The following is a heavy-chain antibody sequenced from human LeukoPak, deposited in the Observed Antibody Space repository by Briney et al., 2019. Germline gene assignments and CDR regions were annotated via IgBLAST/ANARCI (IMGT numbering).Heavy chain of an antibody. J-gene: IGHJ6*03. V-gene: IGHV3-30*03. Sequence: PGGSLRLSCAASGFTFSSYGMHWVRQAPGKGLEWVAVISYDGSNKYYADSVKGRFTISRDNSKNTLYLQMNSLRAEDTAVYYCAREMGLAGGMDVWGKGTTVTVSS. CDR3: AREMGLAGGMDV. CDR1: GFTFSSYG. CDR2: ISYDGSNK. D-gene: IGHD2-15*01.